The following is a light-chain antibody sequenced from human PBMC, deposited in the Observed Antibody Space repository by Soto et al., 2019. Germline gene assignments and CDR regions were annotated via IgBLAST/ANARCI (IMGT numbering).Light chain of an antibody. CDR1: SSDVGGYKY. V-gene: IGLV2-14*01. Sequence: QSALTQPASVSGSPGQSITISCTGTSSDVGGYKYVSWYQQHPGKAPKIMIYDVSNRPSGVSNSFSGSKSGNTASLTISGLQAEDEADYYCSSYTSSSSYVFGTGTKLTVL. CDR3: SSYTSSSSYV. J-gene: IGLJ1*01. CDR2: DVS.